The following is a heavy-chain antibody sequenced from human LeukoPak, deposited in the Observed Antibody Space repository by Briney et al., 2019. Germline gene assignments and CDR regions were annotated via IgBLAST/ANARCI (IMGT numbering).Heavy chain of an antibody. Sequence: GGSLRLSCAASGFTFSSYGMHWVRQAPGKGLEWVAVISYDGSNEFYADSVKGRFTISRDNSKNTLYLQMNSLRAEDTAVYYCAKEYYYDSSGYFYWGQGTLVTVSS. J-gene: IGHJ4*02. CDR1: GFTFSSYG. CDR3: AKEYYYDSSGYFY. V-gene: IGHV3-30*18. D-gene: IGHD3-22*01. CDR2: ISYDGSNE.